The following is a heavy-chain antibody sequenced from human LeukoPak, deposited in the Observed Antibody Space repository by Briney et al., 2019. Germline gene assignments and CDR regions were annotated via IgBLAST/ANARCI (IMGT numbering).Heavy chain of an antibody. CDR1: GFTFSSYE. J-gene: IGHJ4*02. CDR2: IGSSGGSR. CDR3: AKGVRGVIITDYFDY. Sequence: GGSLRLSCAASGFTFSSYEMDWVRRAPGKGLEWVSYIGSSGGSRYYADSVKGRFTSSRDNAKNSLYLQMNSLRAEDTALYYCAKGVRGVIITDYFDYWGQGTLVTVSS. D-gene: IGHD3-10*01. V-gene: IGHV3-48*03.